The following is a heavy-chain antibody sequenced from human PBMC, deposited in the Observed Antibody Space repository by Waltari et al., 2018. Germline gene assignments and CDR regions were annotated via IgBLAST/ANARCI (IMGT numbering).Heavy chain of an antibody. CDR3: ARLKRRPNYDFWSGHKNYYFYYMDV. CDR1: GGSFGDFY. Sequence: QVQLQQWGAGLLKPSETLSLTCAVYGGSFGDFYRSWIRQPPGNGLEWIGEINQSGTTNYNPSLKSRITVSKDTSKSQFSLRLSSMTAADTAVYYCARLKRRPNYDFWSGHKNYYFYYMDVWGKGTTVTVSS. J-gene: IGHJ6*03. D-gene: IGHD3-3*01. V-gene: IGHV4-34*01. CDR2: INQSGTT.